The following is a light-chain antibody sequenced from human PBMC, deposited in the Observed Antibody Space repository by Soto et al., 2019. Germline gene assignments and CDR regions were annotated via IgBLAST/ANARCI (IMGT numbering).Light chain of an antibody. Sequence: MYLSVSAVSAKKEDRVTITCRASQGIRNDLDWFQQKPGKAPKLLIYAASNLQSGVPARFSGSESGTDFTLTISSLQPEDFATYYCLQKYFYPFTSGP. CDR2: AAS. CDR1: QGIRND. J-gene: IGKJ3*01. V-gene: IGKV1-6*01. CDR3: LQKYFYPFT.